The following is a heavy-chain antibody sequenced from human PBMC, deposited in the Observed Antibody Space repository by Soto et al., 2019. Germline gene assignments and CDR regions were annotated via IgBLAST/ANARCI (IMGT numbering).Heavy chain of an antibody. V-gene: IGHV1-2*04. D-gene: IGHD6-19*01. Sequence: ASVKVSCKASGYTFTGYYMHWVRQAPGQGLEWMGWINPNSGGTDYAQKFQGWVTMNRDTSISTAYMELSRLRSDDTAVYYCARDGIAVAGACYYYGMDVWGQGTTVTVSS. J-gene: IGHJ6*02. CDR2: INPNSGGT. CDR1: GYTFTGYY. CDR3: ARDGIAVAGACYYYGMDV.